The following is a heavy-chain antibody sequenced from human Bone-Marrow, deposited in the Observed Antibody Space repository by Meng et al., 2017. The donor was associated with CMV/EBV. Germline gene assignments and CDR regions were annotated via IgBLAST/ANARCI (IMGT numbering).Heavy chain of an antibody. CDR1: GYTFSYYG. V-gene: IGHV1-8*01. J-gene: IGHJ6*02. D-gene: IGHD1-20*01. CDR3: ARGHNWNYYYYYGMDV. CDR2: MNPNRGNT. Sequence: ASVKVSCKASGYTFSYYGIIWVRQASGQGLEWVGWMNPNRGNTAYAQKFQGRVTMTRNTSISTAYMELSSLRSEDTAVYYCARGHNWNYYYYYGMDVWGQGTTVTVYS.